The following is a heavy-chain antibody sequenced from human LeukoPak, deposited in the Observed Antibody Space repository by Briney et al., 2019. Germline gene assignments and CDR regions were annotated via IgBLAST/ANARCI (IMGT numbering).Heavy chain of an antibody. CDR3: GRGHRFCSRGNCNSPVDY. D-gene: IGHD2-15*01. CDR2: IWYDGSNK. CDR1: GFTFSSYG. J-gene: IGHJ4*02. V-gene: IGHV3-33*01. Sequence: PGGSLRLSCAASGFTFSSYGMHWVRQAPGKGLEWVAVIWYDGSNKYYADSVKGRFTISRDSSKNTLYLQMNSLRAEDTAVYYCGRGHRFCSRGNCNSPVDYWGQGTLVTVSS.